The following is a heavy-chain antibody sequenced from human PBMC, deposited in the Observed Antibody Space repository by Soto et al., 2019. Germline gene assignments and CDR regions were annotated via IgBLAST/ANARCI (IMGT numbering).Heavy chain of an antibody. J-gene: IGHJ3*02. V-gene: IGHV4-59*08. CDR3: ARLLHDAFDI. CDR1: GGYISSYY. CDR2: IYYSGST. Sequence: SDTLSLTCTVSGGYISSYYWSWIRQPPGKGLEWIGYIYYSGSTNYNPSLKSRVTISVDTSKNQFSLKLSSVTAADTAVYYCARLLHDAFDIWGQGTMVT.